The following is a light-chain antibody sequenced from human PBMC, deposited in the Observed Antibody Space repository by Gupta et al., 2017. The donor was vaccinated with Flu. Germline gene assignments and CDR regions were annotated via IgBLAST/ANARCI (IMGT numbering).Light chain of an antibody. CDR2: EVS. V-gene: IGLV2-14*01. CDR1: SSDVGAYNR. Sequence: QSALTPPASVSGSPGPSITISCTGTSSDVGAYNRVSWYQQYPGKAPKLMIYEVSNRPSGVSNRFSGSKSGNMASLTISGLQAEDDADYYCSSFTTTNTWVFGGGTKLTVL. CDR3: SSFTTTNTWV. J-gene: IGLJ3*02.